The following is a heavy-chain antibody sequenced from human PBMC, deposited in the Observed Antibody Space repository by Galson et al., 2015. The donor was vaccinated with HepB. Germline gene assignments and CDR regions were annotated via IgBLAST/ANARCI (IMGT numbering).Heavy chain of an antibody. D-gene: IGHD2-2*01. CDR2: ISYDGSNK. CDR3: ASVVVPAANKGALDY. V-gene: IGHV3-30-3*01. Sequence: SLRLSCAASGFTFSSYAMHWVRQAPGKGLEWVAVISYDGSNKYYADSVKGRFTISRDNSKNTLYLQMNSLRAEDTAVYYCASVVVPAANKGALDYWGQGTLVTVSS. CDR1: GFTFSSYA. J-gene: IGHJ4*02.